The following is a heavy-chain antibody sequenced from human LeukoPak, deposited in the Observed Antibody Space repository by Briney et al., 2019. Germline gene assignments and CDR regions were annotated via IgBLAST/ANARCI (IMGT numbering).Heavy chain of an antibody. CDR1: GYTFTSYA. D-gene: IGHD4-23*01. Sequence: ASVKVSCKASGYTFTSYAISWVRQAPGQGLEWMGRIIPVLGIANYAQKFQGRVTITADKSTSTAYMELSSLRSEDTAVYYCARYGGNKPLDYWGQGTLVTVSS. CDR2: IIPVLGIA. V-gene: IGHV1-69*04. J-gene: IGHJ4*02. CDR3: ARYGGNKPLDY.